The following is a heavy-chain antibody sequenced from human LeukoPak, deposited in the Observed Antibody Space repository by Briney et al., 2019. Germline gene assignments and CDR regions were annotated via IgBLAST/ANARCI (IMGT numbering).Heavy chain of an antibody. CDR2: IKQDGSEN. Sequence: GGSLRLSCVASGFTFRNYWMSWVRQAPGKGLEWVAKIKQDGSENYYVDSVKGRFTISRDNAKNSLYLEMNSLRAEDTAVYYCARADCSSSTCYLRRSWFDPWGQGTLVTVSS. D-gene: IGHD2-2*01. V-gene: IGHV3-7*01. CDR1: GFTFRNYW. J-gene: IGHJ5*02. CDR3: ARADCSSSTCYLRRSWFDP.